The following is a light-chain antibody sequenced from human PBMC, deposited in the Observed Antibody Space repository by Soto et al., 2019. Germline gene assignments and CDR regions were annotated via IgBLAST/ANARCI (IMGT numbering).Light chain of an antibody. CDR3: QQGGSSPIP. CDR1: QSVTNNY. CDR2: GAS. V-gene: IGKV3-20*01. Sequence: QSPGTLSLSPGERATLSCRASQSVTNNYLAWYQQKPGQAPRLLIDGASRRATAIPDRFSGSGSGTDFTLTISRLEPEDFAVFYCQQGGSSPIPFGQGTRLEIK. J-gene: IGKJ5*01.